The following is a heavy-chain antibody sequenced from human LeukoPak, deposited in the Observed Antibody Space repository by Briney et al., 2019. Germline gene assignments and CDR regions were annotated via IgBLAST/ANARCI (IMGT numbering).Heavy chain of an antibody. J-gene: IGHJ4*02. V-gene: IGHV3-23*01. CDR2: ISGSGGST. CDR1: GFTFSSYA. Sequence: GGSLRLSCAASGFTFSSYAMRWVRQAPGKGLEWVSAISGSGGSTYYADPVKGRFTISRDNSKNTLYLQMNSLRAEDTAVYYCAKGGREYSSSSYFDYWGQGTLVTVSS. CDR3: AKGGREYSSSSYFDY. D-gene: IGHD6-6*01.